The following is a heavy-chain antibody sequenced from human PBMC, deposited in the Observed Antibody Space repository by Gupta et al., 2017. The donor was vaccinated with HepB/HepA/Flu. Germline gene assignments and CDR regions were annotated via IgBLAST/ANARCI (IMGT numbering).Heavy chain of an antibody. CDR1: GFTFSSYS. Sequence: EVQLVESGGGLVQPGGSLRLSCAASGFTFSSYSMNWVRQAPGKGLEWVSYISSSSSTIYYADSVKGRFTISRDNAKNSLYLQMNSLRDEDTAVYYCARDLLDNGSRALIYYYYMDVWGKGTTVTVSS. V-gene: IGHV3-48*02. CDR2: ISSSSSTI. D-gene: IGHD2-8*01. J-gene: IGHJ6*03. CDR3: ARDLLDNGSRALIYYYYMDV.